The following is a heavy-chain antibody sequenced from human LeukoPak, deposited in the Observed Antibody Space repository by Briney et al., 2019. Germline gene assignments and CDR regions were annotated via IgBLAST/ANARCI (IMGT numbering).Heavy chain of an antibody. V-gene: IGHV3-23*01. CDR2: ISGSGGST. CDR1: GFTFSSYA. CDR3: AKGTGRLRPHYFDS. D-gene: IGHD3-10*01. Sequence: GGSLTLSWAAYGFTFSSYAMSCVRQAPGKGLEWVSAISGSGGSTYYADSVKGRFTISRDNSKNTLYLQITRLRAEDTAVYYCAKGTGRLRPHYFDSWGQGTLVTVSS. J-gene: IGHJ4*02.